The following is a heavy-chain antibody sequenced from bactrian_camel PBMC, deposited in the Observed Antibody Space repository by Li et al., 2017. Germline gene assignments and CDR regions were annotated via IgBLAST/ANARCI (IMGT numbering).Heavy chain of an antibody. CDR1: GYTYGSNY. Sequence: VQLVESGGGSVQAGGSLRLSCVASGYTYGSNYMGWFRQAPGKEREPVAAIHTDRGNTYYTDSVKGRFTISQDNTKGTVYLQMNSLKPEDTAMYFCAAELVLIYQCLSGTWYPNNGWGQGTQVTVS. CDR2: IHTDRGNT. D-gene: IGHD6*01. CDR3: AAELVLIYQCLSGTWYPNNG. V-gene: IGHV3S40*01. J-gene: IGHJ4*01.